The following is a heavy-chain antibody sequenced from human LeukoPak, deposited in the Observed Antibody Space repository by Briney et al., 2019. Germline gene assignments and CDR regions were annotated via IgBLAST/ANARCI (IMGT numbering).Heavy chain of an antibody. D-gene: IGHD3-22*01. V-gene: IGHV4-4*07. Sequence: PSETLSLTCTVSGGSISSYYWSWIRQPAGKGLEWIGRIYTSGSTNYNPSLKSRVTISVDKSKNQFSLKLSSVTAADTAVYYCARHSYYYDSSDFYYFFDYWGQGTLVTVSS. CDR2: IYTSGST. CDR1: GGSISSYY. J-gene: IGHJ4*02. CDR3: ARHSYYYDSSDFYYFFDY.